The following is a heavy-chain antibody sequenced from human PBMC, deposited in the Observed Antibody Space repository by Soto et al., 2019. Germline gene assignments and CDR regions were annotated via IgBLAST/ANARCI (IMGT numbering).Heavy chain of an antibody. D-gene: IGHD3-10*01. V-gene: IGHV3-23*01. CDR3: SSSTPAIYTFDF. J-gene: IGHJ4*02. CDR1: GFTFSNYA. Sequence: GGSLRLSCAASGFTFSNYAMNWVRQAPGKGLEWVSGISGSGGSTYYADSVKGRFTISRDNSKNTLYLQMNSLRAEDTAVYYCSSSTPAIYTFDFWGQGTLVTVSS. CDR2: ISGSGGST.